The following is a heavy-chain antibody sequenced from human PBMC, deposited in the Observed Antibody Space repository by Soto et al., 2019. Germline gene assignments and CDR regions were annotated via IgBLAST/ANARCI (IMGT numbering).Heavy chain of an antibody. V-gene: IGHV1-8*01. J-gene: IGHJ6*02. CDR3: ARGVFSGHV. CDR1: GYTFTRYG. CDR2: MNPNSGNT. Sequence: ASVKVSCKASGYTFTRYGISWVRQAPGQGLEWMGWMNPNSGNTGYAQKFQGRVTMTRNTSISTAYMELSSLRSEDTAVYYCARGVFSGHVWGQGTTVTVSS.